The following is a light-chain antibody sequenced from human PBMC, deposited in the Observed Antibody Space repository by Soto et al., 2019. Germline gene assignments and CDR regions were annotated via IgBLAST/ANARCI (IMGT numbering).Light chain of an antibody. J-gene: IGKJ1*01. CDR2: GAS. CDR3: QQYGSSPRT. CDR1: QSVGSSY. V-gene: IGKV3-20*01. Sequence: IVLTQSPGTLSLSPGDRANLSCRASQSVGSSYLAWYQQKPGQAPRLLSYGASSRATGIPDRFSGSGSGTEFTLTISRLEPEDFEVYYCQQYGSSPRTFGQGTKVDIK.